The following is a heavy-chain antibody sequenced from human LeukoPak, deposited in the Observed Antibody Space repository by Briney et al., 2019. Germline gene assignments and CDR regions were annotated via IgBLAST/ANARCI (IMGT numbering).Heavy chain of an antibody. V-gene: IGHV4-34*01. CDR2: INHSGST. D-gene: IGHD6-13*01. CDR3: ARLTYSNNWYFRRGLDNWFDP. CDR1: GGSFSGYY. J-gene: IGHJ5*02. Sequence: SETLSLTCAVYGGSFSGYYWSWIRQPPGKGLEWIGEINHSGSTNYNPSLKSRVTLSIDTSKNQFSVKLTSVTAADTAVYYCARLTYSNNWYFRRGLDNWFDPWGQGTLVTVSS.